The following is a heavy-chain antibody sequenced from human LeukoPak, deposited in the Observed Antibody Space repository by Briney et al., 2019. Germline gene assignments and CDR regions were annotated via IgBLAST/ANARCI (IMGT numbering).Heavy chain of an antibody. D-gene: IGHD3-3*01. CDR1: EFSFTRYD. CDR3: AKSDEPLGGALDI. CDR2: ISGDGRST. Sequence: GGSLRLSCAASEFSFTRYDMAWVRQAAGKGLEWGSNISGDGRSTHYADSAKGRFTISRDISKNTVHLQMNTLRAEDTAVYFCAKSDEPLGGALDIWGQGTMVAISS. J-gene: IGHJ3*02. V-gene: IGHV3-23*01.